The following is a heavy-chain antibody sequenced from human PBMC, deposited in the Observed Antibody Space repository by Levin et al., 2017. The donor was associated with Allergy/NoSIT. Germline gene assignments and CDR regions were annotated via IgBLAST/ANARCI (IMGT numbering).Heavy chain of an antibody. CDR1: GFTVSSNY. Sequence: GGSLRLSCAASGFTVSSNYMSWVRQAPGKGLEWVSVIYSVGSTYYADSVKGRFTISRDNSKNTLYLQMNSLRAEDTAVYYCASEAQRYYFDYWGQGTLVTVSS. CDR2: IYSVGST. J-gene: IGHJ4*02. V-gene: IGHV3-53*01. CDR3: ASEAQRYYFDY. D-gene: IGHD4-17*01.